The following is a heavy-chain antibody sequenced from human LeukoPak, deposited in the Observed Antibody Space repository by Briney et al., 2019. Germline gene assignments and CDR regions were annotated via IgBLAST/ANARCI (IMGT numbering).Heavy chain of an antibody. CDR3: ARSGWHSSPLYYFDY. D-gene: IGHD3-10*01. CDR2: IYYSGST. Sequence: PETLSLTCAVYGGSFSGYYWSWIRQPPGKGLEWIGYIYYSGSTYYNPSLKSRVTISVDTSKNQSSLKLSSVTAADTAVYYCARSGWHSSPLYYFDYWGQGTLVTVSS. CDR1: GGSFSGYY. V-gene: IGHV4-59*08. J-gene: IGHJ4*02.